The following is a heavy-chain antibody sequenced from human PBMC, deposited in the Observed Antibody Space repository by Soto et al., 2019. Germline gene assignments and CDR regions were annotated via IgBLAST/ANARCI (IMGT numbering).Heavy chain of an antibody. CDR2: IYYSGTT. CDR3: ARRALPQCINGVCYKDGFWDY. V-gene: IGHV4-31*02. CDR1: GGSVSSGGYY. J-gene: IGHJ4*02. D-gene: IGHD2-8*01. Sequence: SETLSLTCTVSGGSVSSGGYYWSWIRQHPGTGLDGIGYIYYSGTTYFNPSLKSRASISLDTSKNEFSLKLTSVTAADTAVYYCARRALPQCINGVCYKDGFWDYWGQGALVTVSS.